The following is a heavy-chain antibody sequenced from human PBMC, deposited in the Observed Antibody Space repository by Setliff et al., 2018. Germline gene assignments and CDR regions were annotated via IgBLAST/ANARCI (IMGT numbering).Heavy chain of an antibody. V-gene: IGHV4-4*01. Sequence: CAVSGDSISSGNWWSWVRQPPERELEWIGEINQSGTTNYNPPLKGRATISVDNSNNQFPMNLNSVTLADTAVYFCARGDRTGRLDSWGQGTMVTVSS. CDR3: ARGDRTGRLDS. CDR2: INQSGTT. J-gene: IGHJ4*02. CDR1: GDSISSGNW. D-gene: IGHD1-1*01.